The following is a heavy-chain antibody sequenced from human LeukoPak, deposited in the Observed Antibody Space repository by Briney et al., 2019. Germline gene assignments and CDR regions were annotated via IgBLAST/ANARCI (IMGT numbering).Heavy chain of an antibody. CDR2: IIPIFGTA. J-gene: IGHJ6*04. Sequence: ASVKVSCKASGGTFSSYAISWVRQALGQGLEWMGGIIPIFGTANYAQKFQGRVTITADESTSTAYMELSSLRSEDTAVYYCATPGGGAFYYYGMDVWGKGTTVTVSS. CDR3: ATPGGGAFYYYGMDV. V-gene: IGHV1-69*13. D-gene: IGHD3-16*01. CDR1: GGTFSSYA.